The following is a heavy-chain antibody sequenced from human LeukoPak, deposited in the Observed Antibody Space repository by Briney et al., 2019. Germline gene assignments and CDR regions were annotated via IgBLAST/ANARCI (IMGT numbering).Heavy chain of an antibody. D-gene: IGHD3-10*01. J-gene: IGHJ4*02. CDR2: IKEDGSEE. CDR1: GFTFSTYW. Sequence: PGGSLRLSCAASGFTFSTYWMTWVRQAPGKGLEWVASIKEDGSEENYVDSIKGRLTISRDNGKNSLYLQMNSLRAEDTAVYYCARDSHRLNSMIRGVVIDYWGQGILVTVSS. CDR3: ARDSHRLNSMIRGVVIDY. V-gene: IGHV3-7*04.